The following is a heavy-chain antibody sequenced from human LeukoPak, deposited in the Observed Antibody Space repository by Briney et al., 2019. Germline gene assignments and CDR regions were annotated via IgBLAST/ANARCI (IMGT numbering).Heavy chain of an antibody. V-gene: IGHV4-38-2*02. Sequence: SETLSLTCTVSGYSISGGYYWGWIRQPPGKGLEWIGSIYHSGSTYYKPSLKSRVTISVDTSKNQFSLKLSSVTAADTAVYYCARDLSAWFDPWGQGTLVTVSS. CDR3: ARDLSAWFDP. J-gene: IGHJ5*02. CDR2: IYHSGST. CDR1: GYSISGGYY.